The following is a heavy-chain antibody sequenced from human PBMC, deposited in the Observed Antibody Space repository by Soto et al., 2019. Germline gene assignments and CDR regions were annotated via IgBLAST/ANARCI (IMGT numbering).Heavy chain of an antibody. CDR1: GFTFSSYG. Sequence: GGSLRLSCAASGFTFSSYGMHWVRQAPGKGLEWVAVISYDGSNKYYADSVKGRFTISRDNSKNTLYLQMNSLRAEDTAVYYCAKVIPGGLRPVDYWGQGTLVTVSS. CDR3: AKVIPGGLRPVDY. CDR2: ISYDGSNK. V-gene: IGHV3-30*18. D-gene: IGHD2-21*01. J-gene: IGHJ4*02.